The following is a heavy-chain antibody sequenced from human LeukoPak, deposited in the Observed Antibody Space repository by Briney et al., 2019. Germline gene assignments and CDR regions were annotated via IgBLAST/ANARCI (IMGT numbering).Heavy chain of an antibody. Sequence: PGGSLRLSCAASGFTVSSNYMSWVRQAPGKGLEWVSVIYSGGSTYYADSAKGRFTISRDNSKNTLYLQMNSLRAEDTAVYYCARDSDGPFDYWGQGTLVTVSS. J-gene: IGHJ4*02. CDR3: ARDSDGPFDY. CDR2: IYSGGST. CDR1: GFTVSSNY. V-gene: IGHV3-66*01.